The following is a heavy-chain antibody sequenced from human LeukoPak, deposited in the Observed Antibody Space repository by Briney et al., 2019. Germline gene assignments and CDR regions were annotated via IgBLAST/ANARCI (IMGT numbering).Heavy chain of an antibody. CDR3: ARRGTDSSGYPLAYYFDY. D-gene: IGHD3-22*01. J-gene: IGHJ4*02. Sequence: PSETLSLTCAVYGGSFSGYYWSWIRQPPGKGLEWIGEINHSGSTNYNPSLKSRVTISVDTSKNQFSLKLSSVTAADTAVYYCARRGTDSSGYPLAYYFDYWGQGTLVTVSS. CDR1: GGSFSGYY. CDR2: INHSGST. V-gene: IGHV4-34*01.